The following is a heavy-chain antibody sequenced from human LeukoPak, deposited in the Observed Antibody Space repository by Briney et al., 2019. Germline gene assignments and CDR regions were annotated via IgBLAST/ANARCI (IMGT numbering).Heavy chain of an antibody. Sequence: ASVKVSCKASGYTFTSYAMHWLRQAPGQRLEWMGWINAGNGNTKYSQKFQGRVTITRDTSASTAYMELSSLRSDDTAMYYCAMRKPYDSSGPFDYWGQGTLVTVSS. CDR1: GYTFTSYA. CDR3: AMRKPYDSSGPFDY. CDR2: INAGNGNT. V-gene: IGHV1-3*01. J-gene: IGHJ4*02. D-gene: IGHD3-22*01.